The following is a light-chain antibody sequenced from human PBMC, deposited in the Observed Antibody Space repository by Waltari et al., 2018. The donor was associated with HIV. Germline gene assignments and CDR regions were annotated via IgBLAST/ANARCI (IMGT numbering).Light chain of an antibody. CDR2: EVY. CDR3: CSYAGSRTHWV. CDR1: SSDVGSYNL. J-gene: IGLJ3*02. V-gene: IGLV2-23*02. Sequence: QSALTQPASGSGSPGQSITISCTGSSSDVGSYNLVSWYQHHPGKAPKLMIYEVYHRPSGVSNRFSGSKSGDTAFLTISGLQAEDEAAYYCCSYAGSRTHWVFGGGTKLTVL.